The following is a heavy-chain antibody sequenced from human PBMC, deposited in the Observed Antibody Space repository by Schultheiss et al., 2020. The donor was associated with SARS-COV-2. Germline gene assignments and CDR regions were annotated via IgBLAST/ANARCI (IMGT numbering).Heavy chain of an antibody. D-gene: IGHD6-19*01. V-gene: IGHV3-33*01. CDR3: ARGGSSGLFYFDY. Sequence: VGSLRLSCAASGFTFSSYGMHWVRQAPGKGLEWVAVIWYDGSNKYYADSVKGRFTISRDNSKNTLYLQMNSLRAEDTAVYYCARGGSSGLFYFDYWGQGTLVTVSS. CDR1: GFTFSSYG. CDR2: IWYDGSNK. J-gene: IGHJ4*02.